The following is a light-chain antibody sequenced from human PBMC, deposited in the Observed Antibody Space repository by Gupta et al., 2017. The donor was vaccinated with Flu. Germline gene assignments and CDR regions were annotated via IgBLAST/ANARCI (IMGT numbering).Light chain of an antibody. Sequence: ASVVVRVIITCRASQGLRSELAWYQQRPGKAPKLLVYAAYRLQSGVPSRFSGSGSGTHFTLTISSLQPEAFATYYCLQHYDYPRTFGQGTK. CDR2: AAY. CDR1: QGLRSE. CDR3: LQHYDYPRT. V-gene: IGKV1-6*02. J-gene: IGKJ2*01.